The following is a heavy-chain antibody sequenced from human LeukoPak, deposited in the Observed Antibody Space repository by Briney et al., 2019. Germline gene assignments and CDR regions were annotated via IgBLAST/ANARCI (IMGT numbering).Heavy chain of an antibody. D-gene: IGHD3-10*01. J-gene: IGHJ4*02. Sequence: GASVKVSCKASGYTFIDYYIHWVRQAPGQGLEWMGSTNPNSDVTNYAQNFQGRVTMTRDTFIRTAYMELSRLTSDDTAVYYCARGRSFGELGVYWGQGTLLTVSS. CDR1: GYTFIDYY. CDR2: TNPNSDVT. V-gene: IGHV1-2*02. CDR3: ARGRSFGELGVY.